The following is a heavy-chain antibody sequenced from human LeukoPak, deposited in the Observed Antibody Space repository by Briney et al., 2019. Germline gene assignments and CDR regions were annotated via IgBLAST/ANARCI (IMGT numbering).Heavy chain of an antibody. CDR3: ARGGHFDSSLDY. J-gene: IGHJ4*02. Sequence: PGGSLRLSCAASGFTFSSYSMNWVRQAPGKGLEWVSSISSSSSYIYYADSVKGRFTISRDNAKNSLYLQMNSLRAEDTTVYYCARGGHFDSSLDYWGQGTLVTVSS. CDR2: ISSSSSYI. CDR1: GFTFSSYS. V-gene: IGHV3-21*01. D-gene: IGHD3-9*01.